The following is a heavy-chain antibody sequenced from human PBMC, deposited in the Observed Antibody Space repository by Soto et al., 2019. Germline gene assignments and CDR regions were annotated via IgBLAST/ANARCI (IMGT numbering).Heavy chain of an antibody. J-gene: IGHJ6*02. V-gene: IGHV4-31*03. CDR2: IYYSGST. Sequence: SETLSLTCTVSGGSISSGGYYWSWIRQHPGKGLEWIGYIYYSGSTYYNPSLKSRVTISVDTSKNQFSLKLSSVTAADTAVYYCARDQYSSANYGMDVWGQGTXVTVSS. CDR1: GGSISSGGYY. CDR3: ARDQYSSANYGMDV. D-gene: IGHD6-25*01.